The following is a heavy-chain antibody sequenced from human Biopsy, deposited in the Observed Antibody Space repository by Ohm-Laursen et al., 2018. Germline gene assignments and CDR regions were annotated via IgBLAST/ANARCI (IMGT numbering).Heavy chain of an antibody. CDR1: GGSIGGGEYY. J-gene: IGHJ2*01. CDR3: ARGVPHYDGSGFPLAGYWYFDL. V-gene: IGHV4-31*01. D-gene: IGHD3-22*01. Sequence: SQTLSLTYTVSGGSIGGGEYYWNWIRQHPGKGLEWIGLISYSGTTFYNPSLESLLTTSIDTSKNHFSLNLRSVTAADTAVYYCARGVPHYDGSGFPLAGYWYFDLWGRGTLVTVSS. CDR2: ISYSGTT.